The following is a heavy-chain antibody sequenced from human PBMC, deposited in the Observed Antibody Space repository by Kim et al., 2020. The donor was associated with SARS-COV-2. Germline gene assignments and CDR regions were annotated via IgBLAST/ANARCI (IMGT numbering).Heavy chain of an antibody. CDR2: IYHSGST. V-gene: IGHV4-4*02. CDR3: ASWGYYYGHNGVWE. J-gene: IGHJ4*02. Sequence: SETLSLTCAVSGGSISSSNWWSWVRQPPGKGLEWIGEIYHSGSTNYNPSLKSRVTISVDKSKNQFSLKLSSVTAADTAVYYCASWGYYYGHNGVWEWGQGTLVTVSS. D-gene: IGHD3-10*01. CDR1: GGSISSSNW.